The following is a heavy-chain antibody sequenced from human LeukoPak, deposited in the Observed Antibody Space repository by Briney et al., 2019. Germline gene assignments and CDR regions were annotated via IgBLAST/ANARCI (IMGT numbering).Heavy chain of an antibody. CDR3: ARHIAAAGKHWFDP. D-gene: IGHD6-13*01. CDR1: GVSISSYY. J-gene: IGHJ5*02. CDR2: IYYSGST. V-gene: IGHV4-39*01. Sequence: SETLSLTCTVSGVSISSYYWGWIRQPPGKGLEWIGSIYYSGSTYYNPSLKSRVTISVDTSKNQFSLKLSSVTAADTAVYYCARHIAAAGKHWFDPWGQGTLVTVSS.